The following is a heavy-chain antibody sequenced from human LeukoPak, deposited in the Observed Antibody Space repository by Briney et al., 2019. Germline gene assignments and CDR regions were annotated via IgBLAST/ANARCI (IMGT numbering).Heavy chain of an antibody. CDR3: ARDGSSGYHDAFDI. CDR1: GGTFSSYA. V-gene: IGHV1-69*13. CDR2: IIPIFGTA. D-gene: IGHD3-22*01. J-gene: IGHJ3*02. Sequence: SSVKVSCKASGGTFSSYAISWVRQAPGQGLEWMGGIIPIFGTANYAQKFQGRVTITADESTSTAYMELSSLRSEDTAVYYCARDGSSGYHDAFDIWGQGTMVTVSS.